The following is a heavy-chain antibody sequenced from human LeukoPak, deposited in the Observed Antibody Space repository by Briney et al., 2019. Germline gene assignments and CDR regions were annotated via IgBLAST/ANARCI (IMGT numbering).Heavy chain of an antibody. CDR2: INSDDSII. D-gene: IGHD5-18*01. CDR1: GFTFSTYW. Sequence: GGSLRLSCAASGFTFSTYWMHWVRQAPGEGLVWVSRINSDDSIINYADSVKGRFTISRDNAKNTLYLQMNRLRAEDTAVYYCARRGHGYGSPFDYWGQGTLVTVSS. CDR3: ARRGHGYGSPFDY. J-gene: IGHJ4*02. V-gene: IGHV3-74*01.